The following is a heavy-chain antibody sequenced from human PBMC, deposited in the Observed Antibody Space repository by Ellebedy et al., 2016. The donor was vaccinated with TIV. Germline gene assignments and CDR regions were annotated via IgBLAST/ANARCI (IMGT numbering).Heavy chain of an antibody. CDR3: ARRGSYGDYAVQINSWFDT. Sequence: GGSLRLSCAASGFSFRSYWMSWVRQAPGKGLEWVANIYQDGSDQYYVDSVKGRFTSSRDNANKSLFLQMNSLRVEDTAVYYCARRGSYGDYAVQINSWFDTWGQGTLVTVSS. CDR1: GFSFRSYW. D-gene: IGHD4-17*01. CDR2: IYQDGSDQ. J-gene: IGHJ5*02. V-gene: IGHV3-7*01.